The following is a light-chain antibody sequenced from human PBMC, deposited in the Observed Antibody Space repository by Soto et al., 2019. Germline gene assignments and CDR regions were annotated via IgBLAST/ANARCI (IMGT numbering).Light chain of an antibody. CDR2: DVS. V-gene: IGLV2-14*01. J-gene: IGLJ1*01. Sequence: QSALTQPASVSGSPGQSITISCTGTSSDVGGYNYVSWYQQHPGKAPKLMIYDVSDRPSGVSNRFSGSKSGYTASLTISGLQAEDEADYYCSSYTSSSTLLFGTGTKLTVL. CDR3: SSYTSSSTLL. CDR1: SSDVGGYNY.